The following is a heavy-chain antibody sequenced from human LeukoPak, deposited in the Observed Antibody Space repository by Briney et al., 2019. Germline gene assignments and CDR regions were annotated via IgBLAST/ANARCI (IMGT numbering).Heavy chain of an antibody. CDR1: GFTFGDYA. Sequence: GGSLRLSCTASGFTFGDYAMSWVRQAPGKGLEWVGFIRSKAYGGTTEYAASVKGRFTISRDDSKSIAYLQMNGLKTEDTAVYYCTRGYVTAFYWGQGTLVTVSS. V-gene: IGHV3-49*04. CDR2: IRSKAYGGTT. CDR3: TRGYVTAFY. D-gene: IGHD3-10*02. J-gene: IGHJ4*02.